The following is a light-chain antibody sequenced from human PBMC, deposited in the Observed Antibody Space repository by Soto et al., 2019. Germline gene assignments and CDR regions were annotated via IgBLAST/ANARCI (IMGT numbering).Light chain of an antibody. Sequence: GLTQPASVYGSPGHSITISCTGTSSDIGAYNFVSWYQQHPGKAPKLMLYDVNIRPSGVSNRFSGSKSGNTASLTISGLQAEDEADYYCTSWTTSTTMIFGGGTKVNVL. CDR3: TSWTTSTTMI. CDR2: DVN. J-gene: IGLJ2*01. CDR1: SSDIGAYNF. V-gene: IGLV2-14*03.